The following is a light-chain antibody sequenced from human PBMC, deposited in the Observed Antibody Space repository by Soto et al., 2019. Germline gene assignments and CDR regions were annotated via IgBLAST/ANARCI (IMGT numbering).Light chain of an antibody. CDR1: QSISNY. V-gene: IGKV1-39*01. J-gene: IGKJ1*01. Sequence: DIHMTQSPSSLSASVGDRVTITCRASQSISNYLNWYQQKPGKAPKLLIYAASSMQSGVPSRFSGSGSETDFTLTISSLQPDDSATYYCQQSFRPLWTFGQGTKVEV. CDR3: QQSFRPLWT. CDR2: AAS.